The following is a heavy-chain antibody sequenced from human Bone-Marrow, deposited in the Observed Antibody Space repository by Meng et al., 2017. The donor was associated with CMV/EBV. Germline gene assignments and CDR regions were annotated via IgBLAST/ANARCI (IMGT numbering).Heavy chain of an antibody. CDR3: ASSGYCSSTSCYTGAFDP. Sequence: SSVKVSCKASGGTFSSYAISWVRQAPGQGLEWMGGIIPIFGTANYAQKFQGRVTITTDESTSTAYMELSSLRSEDTAVYYCASSGYCSSTSCYTGAFDPWGQGTLVTVSS. V-gene: IGHV1-69*05. D-gene: IGHD2-2*02. J-gene: IGHJ5*02. CDR2: IIPIFGTA. CDR1: GGTFSSYA.